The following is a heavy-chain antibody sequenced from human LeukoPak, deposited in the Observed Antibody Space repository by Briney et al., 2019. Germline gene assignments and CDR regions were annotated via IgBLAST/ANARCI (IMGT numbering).Heavy chain of an antibody. CDR2: ICYSGTT. J-gene: IGHJ5*02. CDR3: ANYGAGTYRFDP. CDR1: GGSFSGNY. V-gene: IGHV4-59*06. Sequence: SETLSLTCAVYGGSFSGNYWSWIRQPPGKGLEWIGYICYSGTTYYNPSLKSRVTISVDMSENQFSLKLSSVTAADTAVYYCANYGAGTYRFDPWGQGTLVTVSS. D-gene: IGHD3-10*01.